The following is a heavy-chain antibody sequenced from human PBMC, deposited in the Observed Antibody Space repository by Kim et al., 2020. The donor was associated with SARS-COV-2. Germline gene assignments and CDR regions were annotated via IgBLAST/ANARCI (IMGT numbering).Heavy chain of an antibody. D-gene: IGHD6-19*01. Sequence: ASVKVSCKASGYTFTSYAMNWVRQAPGQGLEWMGWIDTNTGNPTHAQGFTGRFVFSLDTPVSTAYLQINSLKAEDTALYYCARGTGVAGTDWFDPWGQGT. CDR3: ARGTGVAGTDWFDP. CDR2: IDTNTGNP. J-gene: IGHJ5*02. V-gene: IGHV7-4-1*02. CDR1: GYTFTSYA.